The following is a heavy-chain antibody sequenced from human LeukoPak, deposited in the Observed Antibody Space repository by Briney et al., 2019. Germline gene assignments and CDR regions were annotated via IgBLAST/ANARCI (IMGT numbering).Heavy chain of an antibody. CDR3: ARDRYGDYVADY. CDR1: GGSIRSYY. J-gene: IGHJ4*02. CDR2: IYYSGST. V-gene: IGHV4-59*01. Sequence: PPETLSLTCTVSGGSIRSYYWSWIRQPPGKGLEWIGYIYYSGSTNYNPSLKSRVTISVDTSKNQFSLKLSSVTAAGTAVYYCARDRYGDYVADYWGQGTLVTVSS. D-gene: IGHD4-17*01.